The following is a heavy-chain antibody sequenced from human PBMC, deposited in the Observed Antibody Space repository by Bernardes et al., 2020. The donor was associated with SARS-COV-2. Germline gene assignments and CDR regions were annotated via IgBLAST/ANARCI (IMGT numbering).Heavy chain of an antibody. CDR3: ARQFSNNWYFEA. CDR2: VHVYNGKT. CDR1: GHTLSSYA. J-gene: IGHJ4*02. Sequence: ASVKVSCKASGHTLSSYALHWLRQAPGQSLEWMGWVHVYNGKTKYSETFKGRVTFTMDTSANTAYIELSSLRSEDTGVYFCARQFSNNWYFEAWGQGTLVTVSS. D-gene: IGHD1-1*01. V-gene: IGHV1-3*01.